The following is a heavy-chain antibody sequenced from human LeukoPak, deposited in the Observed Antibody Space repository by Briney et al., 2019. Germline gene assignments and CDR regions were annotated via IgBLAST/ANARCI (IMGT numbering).Heavy chain of an antibody. V-gene: IGHV6-1*01. CDR2: TYYRSKWYN. CDR3: ARRNGPTQKRGYSGYDNYYYYMDV. CDR1: GDSVSSNSAA. Sequence: SQTLSLTCAISGDSVSSNSAAWNWIRQSPSRGLEWLTRTYYRSKWYNAYAVSVKSRITINSDTSKNQFSLQLSSVTAADTAVYYCARRNGPTQKRGYSGYDNYYYYMDVWGKGTTVTVSS. D-gene: IGHD5-12*01. J-gene: IGHJ6*03.